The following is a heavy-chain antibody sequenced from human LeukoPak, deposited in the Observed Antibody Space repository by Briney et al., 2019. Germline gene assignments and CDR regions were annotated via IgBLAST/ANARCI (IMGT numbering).Heavy chain of an antibody. CDR3: ARDPLVAGKGY. CDR1: GGSISSYY. J-gene: IGHJ4*02. D-gene: IGHD6-19*01. V-gene: IGHV3-66*01. CDR2: IYSGGST. Sequence: ASETLSLTCTVSGGSISSYYWSWVRQAPGKGLEWVSVIYSGGSTYYADSVKGRFTISRDNSKNTLYLQMNSLRAEDTAVYYCARDPLVAGKGYWGQGTLVTVSS.